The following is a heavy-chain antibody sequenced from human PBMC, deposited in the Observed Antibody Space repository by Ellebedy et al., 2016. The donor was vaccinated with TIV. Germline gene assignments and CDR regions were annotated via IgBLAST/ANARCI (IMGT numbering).Heavy chain of an antibody. J-gene: IGHJ6*02. CDR2: ISSSSYI. CDR1: GFTFSSYN. D-gene: IGHD3-16*01. CDR3: ARDHAEGEKPYYNYYGMDV. V-gene: IGHV3-21*01. Sequence: PGGSLRLSCAASGFTFSSYNMNWVRQAPGMGLEWVSSISSSSYIYYAVSVKGRFTISRDNAKHSLYLQMNSLRAEDTAVYYCARDHAEGEKPYYNYYGMDVWGQGTTVTVSS.